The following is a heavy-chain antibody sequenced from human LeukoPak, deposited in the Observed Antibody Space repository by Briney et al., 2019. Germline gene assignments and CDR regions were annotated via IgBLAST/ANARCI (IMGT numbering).Heavy chain of an antibody. CDR2: IHSSGST. V-gene: IGHV4-59*01. J-gene: IGHJ4*02. Sequence: SETLSLTCTVSGGSISSYYWSWIRQPPGKGLEWIAYIHSSGSTNYNPSLKSRITISVDTSRNQFSLKLSSVTAADTAVYYCARTVADGSADHWGQGTPVTVSS. D-gene: IGHD5-24*01. CDR3: ARTVADGSADH. CDR1: GGSISSYY.